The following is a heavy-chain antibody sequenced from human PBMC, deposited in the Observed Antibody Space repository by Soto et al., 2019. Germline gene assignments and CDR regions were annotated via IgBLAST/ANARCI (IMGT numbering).Heavy chain of an antibody. Sequence: GGSLRLSCAASGFTFSSYSMNWVRQAPGKGLEWVSSISSSSSYIYYADSVKGRFTISRDKAKNSLYLQMNSLRAEDTAVYYCARDNWNYKSLRESWFDPWGQGTLLTVS. V-gene: IGHV3-21*01. J-gene: IGHJ5*02. CDR1: GFTFSSYS. CDR3: ARDNWNYKSLRESWFDP. D-gene: IGHD1-7*01. CDR2: ISSSSSYI.